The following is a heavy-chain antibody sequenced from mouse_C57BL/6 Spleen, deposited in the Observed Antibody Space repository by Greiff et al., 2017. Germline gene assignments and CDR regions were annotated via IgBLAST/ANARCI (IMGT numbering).Heavy chain of an antibody. J-gene: IGHJ4*01. CDR1: GFNFKNTY. V-gene: IGHV14-3*01. D-gene: IGHD4-1*01. CDR2: IEPANGNT. CDR3: AIGSYAMDY. Sequence: EVQLQQSVAELVRPGASVKLSCTASGFNFKNTYMQWVKQRPEQGLEWIGRIEPANGNTKYAPKFQGKATITADTSSNTAYLQLSSLTSEDTASYYCAIGSYAMDYWGQGTSVTVSS.